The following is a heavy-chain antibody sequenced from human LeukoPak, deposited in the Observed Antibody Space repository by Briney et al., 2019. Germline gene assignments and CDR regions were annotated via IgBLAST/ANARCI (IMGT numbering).Heavy chain of an antibody. CDR2: IYYSGST. CDR1: GGSISSYY. J-gene: IGHJ3*02. D-gene: IGHD2-2*01. Sequence: PSQTLSLTCTVSGGSISSYYWSWIRQPPGKGLEWIGYIYYSGSTNYNPSLKSRVTISVDTSKNQFSLKLSSVTAADTAVYYCARTSGYCSSTSCHGDAFDIWGQGTMVTVSS. V-gene: IGHV4-59*01. CDR3: ARTSGYCSSTSCHGDAFDI.